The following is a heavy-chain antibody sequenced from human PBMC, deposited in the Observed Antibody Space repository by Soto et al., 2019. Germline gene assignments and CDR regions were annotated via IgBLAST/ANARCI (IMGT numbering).Heavy chain of an antibody. J-gene: IGHJ4*02. D-gene: IGHD3-22*01. CDR2: ISSSSSTI. Sequence: EVQLVESGGGLVQPGGSLRLSCAASGFTFSSYSMNWVRQAPGKGLEWVSYISSSSSTIYYADSVKGRFTISRDNAKNSLYLQMNSLGAEDTAVYYCARTYYYDSSGYYSSWGQGTLVTVSS. CDR1: GFTFSSYS. V-gene: IGHV3-48*01. CDR3: ARTYYYDSSGYYSS.